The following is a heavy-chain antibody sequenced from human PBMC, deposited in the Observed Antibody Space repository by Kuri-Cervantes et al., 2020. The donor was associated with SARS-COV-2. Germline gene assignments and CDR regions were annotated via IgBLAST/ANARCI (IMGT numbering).Heavy chain of an antibody. CDR3: AKDIRSSGWSIDY. V-gene: IGHV3-9*01. Sequence: GGSLRLSCAASGFTFSSFPMSWVRQAPGKGLEWVSGISWNSGSIGYADSVKGRFTISRDNAKNSLYLQMNSLRAEDTALYYCAKDIRSSGWSIDYWGQGTLVTVSS. CDR2: ISWNSGSI. D-gene: IGHD6-19*01. CDR1: GFTFSSFP. J-gene: IGHJ4*02.